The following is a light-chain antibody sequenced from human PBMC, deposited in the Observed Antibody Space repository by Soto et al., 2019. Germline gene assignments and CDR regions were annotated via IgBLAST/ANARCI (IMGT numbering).Light chain of an antibody. Sequence: EIVLTQSPDTRSLSPGERATLSCRASQSVGSNYLAWYQQKPGQAPRLLMYDASGRASGIPDRFSGSGSGTDFTLTISRLEPEDFAVYYCQVYDRSPLFGGGTKVDIK. J-gene: IGKJ4*01. CDR3: QVYDRSPL. CDR1: QSVGSNY. CDR2: DAS. V-gene: IGKV3-20*01.